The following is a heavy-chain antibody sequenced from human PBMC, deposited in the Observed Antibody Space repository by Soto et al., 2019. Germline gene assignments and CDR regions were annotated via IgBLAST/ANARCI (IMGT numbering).Heavy chain of an antibody. J-gene: IGHJ3*02. Sequence: GGSLRLSCAASGFTFSNAWMSWVRQAPGKXLEWVGRIKSKTDGGTTDYAAPVKGRFTISRDDSKNTLYLQMNSLKTEDTAVYYCTTPYDFWSGYYNPGGPYDAFDIWGQGTMVTVSS. D-gene: IGHD3-3*01. CDR1: GFTFSNAW. V-gene: IGHV3-15*01. CDR2: IKSKTDGGTT. CDR3: TTPYDFWSGYYNPGGPYDAFDI.